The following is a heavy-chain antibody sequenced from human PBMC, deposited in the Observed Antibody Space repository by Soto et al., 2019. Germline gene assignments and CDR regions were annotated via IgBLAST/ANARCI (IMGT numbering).Heavy chain of an antibody. D-gene: IGHD3-3*01. CDR3: ARTSYYYFWSGPILPDAFDI. J-gene: IGHJ3*02. Sequence: SGPTLVNPTQTLTLTCTFSGFSLSTSGVGVGWIRQPPGKALEWLALIYWDDDKRYSPSLKSRLTITKDTSKNQVVLTMTNMDPVDTATYYCARTSYYYFWSGPILPDAFDIWGQGTTVTVSS. V-gene: IGHV2-5*02. CDR1: GFSLSTSGVG. CDR2: IYWDDDK.